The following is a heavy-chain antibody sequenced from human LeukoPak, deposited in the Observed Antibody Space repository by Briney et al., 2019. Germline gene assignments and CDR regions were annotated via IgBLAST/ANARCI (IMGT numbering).Heavy chain of an antibody. J-gene: IGHJ2*01. V-gene: IGHV3-21*01. Sequence: GGSLRLSCAASGFTFSRHSMNWVRQAPGKGLEWVSSSSTSSSYIYYADSVKGRFTISRDNAKNSLYLQMNSLRAEDTAVYYCARDPENVSGSHSHFDLWGRGTLVTVSS. CDR1: GFTFSRHS. CDR3: ARDPENVSGSHSHFDL. D-gene: IGHD1-26*01. CDR2: SSTSSSYI.